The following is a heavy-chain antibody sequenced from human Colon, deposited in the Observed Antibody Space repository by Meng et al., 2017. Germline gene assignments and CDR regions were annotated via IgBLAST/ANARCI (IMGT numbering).Heavy chain of an antibody. CDR2: ISSSSS. J-gene: IGHJ4*02. CDR1: GFTFSIYS. D-gene: IGHD2-15*01. V-gene: IGHV3-21*01. Sequence: EVQLVESGGGLVKPVGSLRLSCAASGFTFSIYSMNWVRQAPGKGLEWVSSISSSSSYADSVKGRFTISRDNAKNSLYLQMNSLRAEDTAVYYCARGRVVVVASPSDYWGQGTLVTVSS. CDR3: ARGRVVVVASPSDY.